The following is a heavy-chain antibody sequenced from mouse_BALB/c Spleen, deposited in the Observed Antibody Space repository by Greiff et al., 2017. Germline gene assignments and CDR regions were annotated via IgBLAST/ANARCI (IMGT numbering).Heavy chain of an antibody. CDR1: GFAFSSYD. D-gene: IGHD6-1*01. CDR2: ISSGGGST. J-gene: IGHJ2*01. CDR3: ARSSPRRDFDY. V-gene: IGHV5-12-1*01. Sequence: EVKLVESGGGLVKPGGSLKLSCAASGFAFSSYDMSWVRQTPEKRLEWVAYISSGGGSTYYPDTVKGRFTISRDNAKNTLYLQMSSLKSEDTAMYYCARSSPRRDFDYWGQGTTLTVSS.